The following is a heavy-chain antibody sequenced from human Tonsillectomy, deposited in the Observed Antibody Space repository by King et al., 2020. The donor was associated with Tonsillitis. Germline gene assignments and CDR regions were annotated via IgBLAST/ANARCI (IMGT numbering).Heavy chain of an antibody. V-gene: IGHV2-26*01. CDR2: VFSNDER. J-gene: IGHJ3*02. CDR1: GVSHSNARMG. Sequence: TLKESGPVLVKPTETLTLTCTVSGVSHSNARMGVSWIRQPPGKALEWLAHVFSNDERSYSTSLKSRLTISKDTSKSQVVLTMTNMDPVDTGTYYCAHYHYDSSGYYYAFDIWGQGTVVTVSS. D-gene: IGHD3-22*01. CDR3: AHYHYDSSGYYYAFDI.